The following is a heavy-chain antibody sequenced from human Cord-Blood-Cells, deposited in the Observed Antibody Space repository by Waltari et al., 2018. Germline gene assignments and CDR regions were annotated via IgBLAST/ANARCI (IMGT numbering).Heavy chain of an antibody. D-gene: IGHD5-18*01. CDR3: ARSIDVSCAVYTAMVFDY. CDR1: GGTISSYA. V-gene: IGHV1-69*01. J-gene: IGHJ4*02. CDR2: TIPFICTA. Sequence: VQLVQSGVEMKKPGSSVKVSCKASGGTISSYATSWVRQATGQGQEGMGGTIPFICTANNAQKVPGRLTIAADESTSTAYMELSSLGSEDAAVYYCARSIDVSCAVYTAMVFDYWGRGSLVTASS.